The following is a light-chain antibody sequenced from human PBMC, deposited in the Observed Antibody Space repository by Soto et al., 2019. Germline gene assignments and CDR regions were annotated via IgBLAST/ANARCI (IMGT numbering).Light chain of an antibody. CDR1: SSDVGSYNL. V-gene: IGLV2-14*02. J-gene: IGLJ2*01. Sequence: QSALTQPASVSGSLGQSITISCTGTSSDVGSYNLVSWYQQHPGKAPKLMIYEGSKRPSGVSNRFSGSKSGNTASLTISGLQAEDEADYYCSSYTSSSTLVFGGGTKLTVL. CDR2: EGS. CDR3: SSYTSSSTLV.